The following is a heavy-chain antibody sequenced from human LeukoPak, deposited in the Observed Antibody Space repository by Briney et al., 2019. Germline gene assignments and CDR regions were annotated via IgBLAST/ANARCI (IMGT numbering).Heavy chain of an antibody. CDR1: GFTFSTYS. CDR3: VRDPDALDY. J-gene: IGHJ4*02. Sequence: GGSLRLSCAASGFTFSTYSMNWVRQAPGKGLEWVAYIRSGGSPVYYADSVKGRFTISRDNAQDSLYLQMNSLRDEDTAVYYCVRDPDALDYWGQGTPVTVSS. CDR2: IRSGGSPV. V-gene: IGHV3-48*02.